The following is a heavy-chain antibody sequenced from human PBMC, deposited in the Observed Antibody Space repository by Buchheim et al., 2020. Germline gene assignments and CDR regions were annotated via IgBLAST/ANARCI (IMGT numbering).Heavy chain of an antibody. CDR1: GFTSSSSW. V-gene: IGHV3-7*01. D-gene: IGHD4-11*01. CDR3: ARETGAYSV. J-gene: IGHJ4*02. CDR2: INQDGSEK. Sequence: EVQLVESGGGLVQPGGSLRLFCSASGFTSSSSWMAWVRQAPGKGREWVATINQDGSEKNYVDSVKGRFTISRDKAKNSLYLQMNSLRAEDTAVYYCARETGAYSVWGQGTL.